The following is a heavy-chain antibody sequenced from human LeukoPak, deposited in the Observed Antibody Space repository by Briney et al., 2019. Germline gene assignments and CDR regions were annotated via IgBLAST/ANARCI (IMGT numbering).Heavy chain of an antibody. Sequence: PGGSLRLSCAASGFTFSSYWMSWVRQAPGKGLEWVANIKQDGGEKYCVDSVKGRFTISRDNAKNSLYLQMNSLRAEDTAVYYCARHRLQLERRGLDYWGQGTLVTVSS. CDR2: IKQDGGEK. D-gene: IGHD1-1*01. J-gene: IGHJ4*02. V-gene: IGHV3-7*01. CDR3: ARHRLQLERRGLDY. CDR1: GFTFSSYW.